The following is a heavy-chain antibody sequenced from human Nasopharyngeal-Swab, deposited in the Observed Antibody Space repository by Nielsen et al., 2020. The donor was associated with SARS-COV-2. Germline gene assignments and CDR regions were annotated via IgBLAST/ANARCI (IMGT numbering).Heavy chain of an antibody. Sequence: ASVKVSCKASGYTFTSYGISWVRQAPGQGLEWMGWISAYNGNTNYAQKPQGRVTMTTDTSTSTAYMELRSLRSDDTAVYYCARGAIGRDRRSYYYYGMDVWGQGTTVTVSS. CDR2: ISAYNGNT. V-gene: IGHV1-18*01. CDR1: GYTFTSYG. CDR3: ARGAIGRDRRSYYYYGMDV. D-gene: IGHD2-21*02. J-gene: IGHJ6*02.